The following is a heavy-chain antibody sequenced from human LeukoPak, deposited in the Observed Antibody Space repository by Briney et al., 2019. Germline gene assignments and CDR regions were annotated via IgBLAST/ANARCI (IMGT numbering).Heavy chain of an antibody. CDR2: ISWNSGNI. V-gene: IGHV3-9*01. J-gene: IGHJ4*02. CDR3: AKGPGLWSYFDY. CDR1: GFTFDDYA. Sequence: GGSLRLSCAASGFTFDDYAMHWVRQAPGKGLEWVSSISWNSGNIGYADSVKGRFTISRDNAKNSLYLQMNSLRAEDTALYYCAKGPGLWSYFDYWGQGTLVTVS. D-gene: IGHD5-18*01.